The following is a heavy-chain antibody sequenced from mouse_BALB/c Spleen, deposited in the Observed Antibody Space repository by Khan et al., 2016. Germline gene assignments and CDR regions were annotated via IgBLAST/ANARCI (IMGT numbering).Heavy chain of an antibody. CDR3: ARDYRGY. V-gene: IGHV3-6*02. CDR2: ISYDGNN. J-gene: IGHJ2*01. CDR1: GYSITSGYY. Sequence: EVKLLESGPGLVKPSQSLSLTCSVTGYSITSGYYWNWIRQFPGNKLEWMGYISYDGNNNYNPSLKNRISITRDTSKNQFFLKLNSVTTEDTATYYCARDYRGYWGQGTTLTVSS.